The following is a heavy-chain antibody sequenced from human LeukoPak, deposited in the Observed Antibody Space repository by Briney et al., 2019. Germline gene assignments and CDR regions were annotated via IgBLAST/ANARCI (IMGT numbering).Heavy chain of an antibody. CDR2: MNPNSGNT. J-gene: IGHJ5*02. D-gene: IGHD6-13*01. CDR1: GYTFTSYD. CDR3: ALAAAGLNYFDP. Sequence: ASVKVSCKASGYTFTSYDINWVRQATGQGLEWMGWMNPNSGNTGYAQKVQGRVTMTRDTSISTAYMDLSRLRSDDTAVYYCALAAAGLNYFDPWGQGTLVTVSS. V-gene: IGHV1-8*02.